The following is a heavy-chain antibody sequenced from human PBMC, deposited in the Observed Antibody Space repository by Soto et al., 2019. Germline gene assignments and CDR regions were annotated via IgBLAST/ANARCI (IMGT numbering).Heavy chain of an antibody. CDR1: GGSFSGYY. Sequence: SETLSLTCAVYGGSFSGYYWSWIRQPPGKGLEWIGEINHSGSTNYNPSLKSRVTISVDTSKNQFSLKLSSVTAADTAVYYCARLTAARLPYYFDYWGQGTLVTVSS. D-gene: IGHD6-6*01. V-gene: IGHV4-34*01. J-gene: IGHJ4*02. CDR2: INHSGST. CDR3: ARLTAARLPYYFDY.